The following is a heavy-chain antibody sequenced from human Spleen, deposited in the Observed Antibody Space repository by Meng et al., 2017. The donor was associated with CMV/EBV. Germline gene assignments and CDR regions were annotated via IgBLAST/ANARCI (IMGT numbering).Heavy chain of an antibody. J-gene: IGHJ4*02. CDR1: RGAFSGYY. D-gene: IGHD2-15*01. CDR2: IKHSGST. V-gene: IGHV4-34*01. Sequence: DAGRLWPPVTLSLTGAVLRGAFSGYYWSWIRQPPGKGLGWIGEIKHSGSTNYNPSLKSRVTISVDTSKNQFSLKLSSVTASDTAVYYCASGVEGYCSGGSCYYFDYWGQGTLVTVSS. CDR3: ASGVEGYCSGGSCYYFDY.